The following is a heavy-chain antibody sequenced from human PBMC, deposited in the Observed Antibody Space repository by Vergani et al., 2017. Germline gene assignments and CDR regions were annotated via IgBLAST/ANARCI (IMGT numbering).Heavy chain of an antibody. CDR2: ISSSGNYV. J-gene: IGHJ6*02. CDR3: ARDQGSGTKRHHYGLDV. Sequence: EEHLVESGGGLVKPGGSLRLSCVASGFTFGSYSVNWVRQAPGGGLEWVSSISSSGNYVYYAASVKGRFSISRDNANNLLSLQMNSLRADDTAVYYCARDQGSGTKRHHYGLDVWGQGTTVTVSS. D-gene: IGHD3-10*01. V-gene: IGHV3-21*06. CDR1: GFTFGSYS.